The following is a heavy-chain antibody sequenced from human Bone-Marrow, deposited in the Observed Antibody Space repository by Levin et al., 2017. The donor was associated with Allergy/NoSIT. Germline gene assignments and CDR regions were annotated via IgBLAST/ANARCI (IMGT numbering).Heavy chain of an antibody. CDR1: GFTFSSYA. Sequence: GESLKISCAASGFTFSSYAMSWVRQAPGKGLEWVSAISGSGGSTYYADSVKGRFTISRDNSKNTLYLQMNSLRAEDTAVYYCAKGEYSSGYLYDAFDIWGQGTMVTVSS. J-gene: IGHJ3*02. CDR2: ISGSGGST. V-gene: IGHV3-23*01. D-gene: IGHD3-22*01. CDR3: AKGEYSSGYLYDAFDI.